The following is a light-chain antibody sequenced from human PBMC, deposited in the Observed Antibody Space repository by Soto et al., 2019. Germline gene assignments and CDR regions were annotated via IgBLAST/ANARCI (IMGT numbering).Light chain of an antibody. CDR3: LLDFSYFWA. CDR2: AAS. V-gene: IGKV1-5*01. J-gene: IGKJ1*01. CDR1: QSFSDW. Sequence: DIQMTQSPSTLSASVGDRVTITCRASQSFSDWLAWYQQKPGKAPKLLIYAASTLQSGVPSRFSGSRSGTDFTLTISSLQPEDFATYYCLLDFSYFWAFGQGTKVDIK.